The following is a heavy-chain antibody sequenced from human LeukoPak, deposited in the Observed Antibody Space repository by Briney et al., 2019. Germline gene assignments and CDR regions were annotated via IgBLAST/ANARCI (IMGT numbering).Heavy chain of an antibody. Sequence: GGSLRLSCAASGFTFNNYFMSWIRQAPGKGLEWVSYISGSGGTVYYAGSVKGRFTVSRDNAKNSLYLQMNSLRAEDTAAYYCARGLAVAANCFDYWGQGTLVTVSS. V-gene: IGHV3-11*04. D-gene: IGHD6-19*01. CDR2: ISGSGGTV. CDR3: ARGLAVAANCFDY. CDR1: GFTFNNYF. J-gene: IGHJ4*02.